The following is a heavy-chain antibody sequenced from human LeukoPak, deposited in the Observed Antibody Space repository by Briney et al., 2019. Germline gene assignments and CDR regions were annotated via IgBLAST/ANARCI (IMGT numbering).Heavy chain of an antibody. CDR3: ARQVWQQPLYYSDY. CDR1: GFTFSSYG. J-gene: IGHJ4*02. CDR2: IWYDGSNK. D-gene: IGHD6-13*01. Sequence: HPGRSLRLSCAASGFTFSSYGMHWVRQAPGKGLEWVAVIWYDGSNKYYADSVKGRFTISRDNSKNTLYLQMNSLRAEDTAVYYCARQVWQQPLYYSDYWGQGTLVTVSS. V-gene: IGHV3-33*01.